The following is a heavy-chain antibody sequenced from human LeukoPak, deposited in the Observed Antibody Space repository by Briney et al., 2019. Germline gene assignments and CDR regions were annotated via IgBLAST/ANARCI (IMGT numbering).Heavy chain of an antibody. CDR2: ISSSSSYI. Sequence: GGSLRLSCAASGFTFSSYAMSWVRQAPGKGLEWVSSISSSSSYIYYADSVKGRFTISRDNAKNSLYLQMNSLRAEDTAVHYCARNVRSGGFDYWGQGTLVTVSS. CDR3: ARNVRSGGFDY. CDR1: GFTFSSYA. J-gene: IGHJ4*02. V-gene: IGHV3-21*01. D-gene: IGHD3-16*01.